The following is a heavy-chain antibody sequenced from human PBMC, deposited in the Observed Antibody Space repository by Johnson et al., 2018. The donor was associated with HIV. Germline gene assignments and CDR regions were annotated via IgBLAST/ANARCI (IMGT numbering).Heavy chain of an antibody. V-gene: IGHV3-30*19. D-gene: IGHD3-22*01. CDR1: GFTFSSYG. Sequence: QVQLVESGGGVVQPGRSLRLSCAASGFTFSSYGMHWVRQAPGKGLEWVAVISYDGSNKYYADSVKGRFTISRDNSKNTRYLQMNSLRAEDTAVYYCARSRYDSSGYGIWGQGTMVTVSS. J-gene: IGHJ3*02. CDR3: ARSRYDSSGYGI. CDR2: ISYDGSNK.